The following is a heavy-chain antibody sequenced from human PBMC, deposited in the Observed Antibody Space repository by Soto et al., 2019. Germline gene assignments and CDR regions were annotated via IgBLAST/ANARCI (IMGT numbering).Heavy chain of an antibody. D-gene: IGHD5-12*01. CDR1: GFTFSSYG. Sequence: GGSLRLSCAASGFTFSSYGMHWVRQAPGKGLEWVAVISYDGSVKYYADSVKGRFTISRDNSKNTLYLQMNSLRAEDTAVYYCAKDGYNYRDYYYYGMDVWAKGPRSSSP. J-gene: IGHJ6*02. V-gene: IGHV3-30*18. CDR2: ISYDGSVK. CDR3: AKDGYNYRDYYYYGMDV.